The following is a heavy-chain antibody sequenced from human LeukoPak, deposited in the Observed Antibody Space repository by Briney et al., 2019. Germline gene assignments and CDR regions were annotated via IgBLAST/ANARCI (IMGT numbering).Heavy chain of an antibody. Sequence: VASVKVSCKASGYTFTGYYMHWVRQAPGQGLEWMGWINPNSGGTNYAQKFQGRVTMTRDTSISTAYMELSRLRSDDTAVYYCARGEMTTVTTFAFDIWGQGTMVTVSS. D-gene: IGHD4-17*01. CDR2: INPNSGGT. J-gene: IGHJ3*02. V-gene: IGHV1-2*02. CDR3: ARGEMTTVTTFAFDI. CDR1: GYTFTGYY.